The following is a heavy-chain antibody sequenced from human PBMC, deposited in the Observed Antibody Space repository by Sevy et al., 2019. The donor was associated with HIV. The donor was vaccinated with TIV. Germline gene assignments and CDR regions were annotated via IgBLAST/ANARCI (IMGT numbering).Heavy chain of an antibody. CDR2: ISNDYYYI. D-gene: IGHD1-1*01. J-gene: IGHJ3*01. Sequence: GGSLRLSCAASGFTFSTYSMNWVRHAPGKGLEWVSSISNDYYYIYYADSVKGRFTISRDNAKNSLYLQMNNLRAEDTAVYYCARATGTEALDAFDFWGQGTRVTVSS. V-gene: IGHV3-21*01. CDR1: GFTFSTYS. CDR3: ARATGTEALDAFDF.